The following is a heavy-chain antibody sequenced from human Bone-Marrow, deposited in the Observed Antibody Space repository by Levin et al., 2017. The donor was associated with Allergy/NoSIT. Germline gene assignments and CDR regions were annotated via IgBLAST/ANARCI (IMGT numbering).Heavy chain of an antibody. CDR1: GFTFNLYW. D-gene: IGHD6-19*01. CDR3: GTDVGIAVADRNY. Sequence: PGGSLRLSCAASGFTFNLYWMNWIRQAPGKGLEWVANIEKDGNEMHYVDSVEGRFTISRDNAKNVLYLEMSSLRVEDTALSYCGTDVGIAVADRNYWGQGVLVTVSS. J-gene: IGHJ4*02. V-gene: IGHV3-7*01. CDR2: IEKDGNEM.